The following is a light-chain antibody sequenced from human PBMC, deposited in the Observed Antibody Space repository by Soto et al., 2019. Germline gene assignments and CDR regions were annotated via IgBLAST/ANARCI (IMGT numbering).Light chain of an antibody. Sequence: QSALTQPPSASGSPGQSVTISCSGTSSDVGGYNFVSWYQQHPGKAPKFLIYEVRKRPSGVPARFSGSKSGNTASLTISGLQAEDEADYYCSSSAGTNTLVFGGGTKLTVL. CDR3: SSSAGTNTLV. J-gene: IGLJ3*02. CDR2: EVR. V-gene: IGLV2-8*01. CDR1: SSDVGGYNF.